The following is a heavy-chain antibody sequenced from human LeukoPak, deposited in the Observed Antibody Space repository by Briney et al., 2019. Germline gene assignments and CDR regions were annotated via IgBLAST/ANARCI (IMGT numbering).Heavy chain of an antibody. CDR2: IRYDGSNK. Sequence: PGGSLRLSCAASGFTFSSYGMHWVRQAPGKGLEWVAFIRYDGSNKYYADSVKGRFTISRDNSKNTLYLQMNSLRAEDTAMYYCAKDLATMVRAFDYWGQGTLVTVSS. J-gene: IGHJ4*02. V-gene: IGHV3-30*02. D-gene: IGHD3-10*01. CDR1: GFTFSSYG. CDR3: AKDLATMVRAFDY.